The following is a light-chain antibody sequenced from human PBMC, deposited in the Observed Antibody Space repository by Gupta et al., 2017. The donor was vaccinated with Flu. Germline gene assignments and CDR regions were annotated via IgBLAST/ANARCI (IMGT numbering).Light chain of an antibody. J-gene: IGLJ2*01. CDR2: DVS. V-gene: IGLV2-14*01. Sequence: QPALTRPAQFPGSPGQSVTISCTGSSSDVGGYKYVSWYQQHPGKAPKLRIEDVSNRPSGVPNRFAGSKSGNKASRTISGLQAEDEAEYDCSSYTNTDTHLVFGGGTKLTVL. CDR1: SSDVGGYKY. CDR3: SSYTNTDTHLV.